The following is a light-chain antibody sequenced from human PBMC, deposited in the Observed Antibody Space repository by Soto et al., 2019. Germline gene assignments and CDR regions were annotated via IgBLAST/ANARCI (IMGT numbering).Light chain of an antibody. V-gene: IGLV2-14*01. CDR1: SPDFG. Sequence: QSALTQPASVSGSPGQSIPISCSGISPDFGVSWYQHFPGKAPKLLIFEVSNRPSGVSTRFSGSKSGNMAFLTISGLQSEDEGLYHCSSYSSTTTLFGGGTKVTVL. CDR3: SSYSSTTTL. CDR2: EVS. J-gene: IGLJ2*01.